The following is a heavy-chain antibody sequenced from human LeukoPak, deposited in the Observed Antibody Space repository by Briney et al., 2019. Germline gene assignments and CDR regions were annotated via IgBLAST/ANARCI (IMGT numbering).Heavy chain of an antibody. CDR2: ISFDGTNK. D-gene: IGHD3-10*01. CDR3: ARDRSQEFDP. CDR1: RFTFRNYA. V-gene: IGHV3-30*04. Sequence: GRSLRLSCAASRFTFRNYAMHWVRQAPGKGLEWVAVISFDGTNKDYADSVKGRFSISRDNSKNTLYLQMNRLRADDTAVYYCARDRSQEFDPWGQGTLVTVSS. J-gene: IGHJ5*02.